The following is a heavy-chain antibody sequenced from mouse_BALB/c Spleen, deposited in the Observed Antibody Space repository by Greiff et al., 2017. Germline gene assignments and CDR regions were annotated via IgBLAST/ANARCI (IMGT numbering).Heavy chain of an antibody. Sequence: EVQLQQSGAELVRPGASVKLSCTASGFNIKDYSMHWVKQRPEQGLEWIGWIDPENGDTEYAPKFQGKATMTADTSSNTAYLQLSSLTSEDTAVYYCNAKGPITCFDYWGQGTTLTVSS. CDR2: IDPENGDT. D-gene: IGHD1-1*01. CDR3: NAKGPITCFDY. CDR1: GFNIKDYS. V-gene: IGHV14-4*02. J-gene: IGHJ2*01.